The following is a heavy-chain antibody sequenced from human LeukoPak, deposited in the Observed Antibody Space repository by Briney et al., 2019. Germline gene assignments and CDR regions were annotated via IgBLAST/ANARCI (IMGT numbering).Heavy chain of an antibody. J-gene: IGHJ5*02. CDR2: MFYSGHT. D-gene: IGHD1-26*01. Sequence: SETLSLTCIVSGDSISSSTHYWGWVRQPPGRGLEWIGSMFYSGHTYYNPSLKSRVTMSIDTSKNQLSLNLSSVTAADTAVYYCARRNMWGWFDPWGQGTLGIVSS. V-gene: IGHV4-39*01. CDR3: ARRNMWGWFDP. CDR1: GDSISSSTHY.